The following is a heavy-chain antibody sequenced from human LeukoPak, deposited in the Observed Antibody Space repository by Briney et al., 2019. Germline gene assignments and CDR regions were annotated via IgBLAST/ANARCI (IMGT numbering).Heavy chain of an antibody. Sequence: SETLSLTCAVYGGSFSGYYWSWIRQPPGKGLEWIGEINHSGSTNYNPSLKSRVTISVDTSKNQFSLKLSSVTAADTAVYYCARRYGDYLPSFYYFDYWGQGTLVTVSS. D-gene: IGHD4-17*01. CDR1: GGSFSGYY. CDR3: ARRYGDYLPSFYYFDY. J-gene: IGHJ4*02. CDR2: INHSGST. V-gene: IGHV4-34*01.